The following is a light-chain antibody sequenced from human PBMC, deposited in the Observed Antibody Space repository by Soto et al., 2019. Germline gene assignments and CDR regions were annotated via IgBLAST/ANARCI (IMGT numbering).Light chain of an antibody. Sequence: IVMTPSPATLSISPGERATLACRASQSVSTYLAWYQQKPGQAPRLLIYGASTRATGIPARFSGSGSGTEFTLTISSLQSEDFAVYYCQQYNNWRTFGQGTKVDIK. CDR1: QSVSTY. J-gene: IGKJ1*01. V-gene: IGKV3-15*01. CDR3: QQYNNWRT. CDR2: GAS.